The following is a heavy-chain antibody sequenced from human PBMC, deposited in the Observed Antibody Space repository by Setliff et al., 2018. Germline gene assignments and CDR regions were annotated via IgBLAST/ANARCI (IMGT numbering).Heavy chain of an antibody. J-gene: IGHJ4*02. CDR1: GYNFITFG. CDR3: TRGPGPWVVVAMPFDC. Sequence: ASVKVSCKTSGYNFITFGISWVRQAPGQGLEWLGWIAPYNGNTDYAQKFQGRVTMTTDTSTNTAHMELRSLTSADTAIYYCTRGPGPWVVVAMPFDCWGQGTRVTSPQ. CDR2: IAPYNGNT. D-gene: IGHD5-12*01. V-gene: IGHV1-18*01.